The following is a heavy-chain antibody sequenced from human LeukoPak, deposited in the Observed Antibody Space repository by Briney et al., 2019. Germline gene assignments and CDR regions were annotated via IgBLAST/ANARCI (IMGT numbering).Heavy chain of an antibody. CDR1: GYTFTGYY. CDR3: ARAKSRGVIITSPLGY. V-gene: IGHV1-2*02. D-gene: IGHD3-10*01. Sequence: ASVKVSCKASGYTFTGYYMHWVRQAPGQGLEWMGWINPNSGGTNYAQKFQGRVTMTRDTSISTAYMELSRLRSDDTAVYYCARAKSRGVIITSPLGYWGQRTLVTVSS. J-gene: IGHJ4*02. CDR2: INPNSGGT.